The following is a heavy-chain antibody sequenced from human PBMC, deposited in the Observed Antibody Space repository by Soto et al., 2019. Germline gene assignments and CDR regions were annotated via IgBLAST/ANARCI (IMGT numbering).Heavy chain of an antibody. CDR2: ISAYNGNT. Sequence: ASVKVSCKASGYTFTSYGISWVRQAPGQGLEWMGWISAYNGNTNYAQKLQGRVTMTTDTSTSTAYMELRSLRSDDTAAYYCARVDYDYIWGSYLFDYWGQGTLVTVSS. CDR1: GYTFTSYG. J-gene: IGHJ4*02. V-gene: IGHV1-18*01. D-gene: IGHD3-16*02. CDR3: ARVDYDYIWGSYLFDY.